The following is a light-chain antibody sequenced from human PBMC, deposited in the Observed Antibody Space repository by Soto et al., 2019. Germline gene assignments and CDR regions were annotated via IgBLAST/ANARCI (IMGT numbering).Light chain of an antibody. Sequence: EIVMTQSPATLSVSPGERATLSCRASQSVSTNVAWYQQKRGQAPRLLIYGASTRATGIPARFSGSGSGTEFTLTISSLQSADFAIYYCQQYNSWRLITFGLGTRLEI. CDR1: QSVSTN. V-gene: IGKV3-15*01. CDR3: QQYNSWRLIT. CDR2: GAS. J-gene: IGKJ5*01.